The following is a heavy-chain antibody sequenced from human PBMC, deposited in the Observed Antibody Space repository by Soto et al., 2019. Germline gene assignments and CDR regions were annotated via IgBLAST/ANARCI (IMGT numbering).Heavy chain of an antibody. J-gene: IGHJ6*02. Sequence: EVQLLESGGGLVQPGGTLRLSCAASGFTFTGYAMTWVRQAPGKGLEWVSSVSSGSGDFTYYADSLMGRFTISSDNSKNTVYLHLTILRAEDTAVYYFAKGVVSGSYYYGLDVWGQGTTVTVSS. CDR3: AKGVVSGSYYYGLDV. V-gene: IGHV3-23*01. D-gene: IGHD6-19*01. CDR1: GFTFTGYA. CDR2: SSGSGDFT.